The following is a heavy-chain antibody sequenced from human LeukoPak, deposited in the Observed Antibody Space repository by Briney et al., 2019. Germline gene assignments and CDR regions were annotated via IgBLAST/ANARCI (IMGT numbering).Heavy chain of an antibody. J-gene: IGHJ5*02. D-gene: IGHD3-3*01. CDR1: GFTLDTYA. CDR2: LSGSGYTT. V-gene: IGHV3-23*01. CDR3: AKEALRFLEWLGWFDP. Sequence: GGSLRLSCAASGFTLDTYAMNWVRQAPGKGLEWVSTLSGSGYTTKYADSVKGRFTISRDNSKNTLYLQMDSLRAEDTAVYYCAKEALRFLEWLGWFDPWGQGTLVTVSS.